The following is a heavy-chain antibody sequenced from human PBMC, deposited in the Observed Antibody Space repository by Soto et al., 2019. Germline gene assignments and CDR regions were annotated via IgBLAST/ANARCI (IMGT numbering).Heavy chain of an antibody. CDR1: GFTFSSYS. Sequence: GGSLSLSCAASGFTFSSYSMNWVRPAPGKGLEWVSSISSSSSYIYYADSVKGRFTISRDNAKNSLYLQMNSLRAEDTAVYYCARLRFLGLVATKFRWGQGTLVTVSS. D-gene: IGHD5-12*01. J-gene: IGHJ4*02. CDR2: ISSSSSYI. CDR3: ARLRFLGLVATKFR. V-gene: IGHV3-21*01.